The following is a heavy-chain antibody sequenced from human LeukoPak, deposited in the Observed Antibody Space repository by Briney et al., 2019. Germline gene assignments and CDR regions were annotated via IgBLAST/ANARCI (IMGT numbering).Heavy chain of an antibody. V-gene: IGHV3-64*01. Sequence: GGSLRLSCAASGFTFSSYAMHWVRQAPGKGLEYVSAISSNGGSTYYANSVKGRFTISRDDSKNTLYLQMGSLRAEDMAVYYCATTLLPGIAAAGVGYWGQGTLVTVSS. D-gene: IGHD6-13*01. J-gene: IGHJ4*02. CDR1: GFTFSSYA. CDR2: ISSNGGST. CDR3: ATTLLPGIAAAGVGY.